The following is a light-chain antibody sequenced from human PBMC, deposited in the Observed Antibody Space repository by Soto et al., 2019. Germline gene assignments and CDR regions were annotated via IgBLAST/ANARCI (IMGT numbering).Light chain of an antibody. Sequence: DIVMTQSPDSLAVSLGERATINCKSSQSVLYSSTNKNYLAWYQQRPGQPPKLLIYWASTRESGVPDRFSGSGSGTDFTLTITSLQAEDVAVYYCQQYESTPHTFGQGNKLELK. V-gene: IGKV4-1*01. CDR3: QQYESTPHT. CDR1: QSVLYSSTNKNY. CDR2: WAS. J-gene: IGKJ2*01.